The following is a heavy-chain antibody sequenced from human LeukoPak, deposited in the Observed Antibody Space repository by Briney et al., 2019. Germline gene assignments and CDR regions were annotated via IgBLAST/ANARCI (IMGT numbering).Heavy chain of an antibody. D-gene: IGHD6-19*01. V-gene: IGHV4-39*01. CDR3: ARPGGSGLYFDY. J-gene: IGHJ4*02. Sequence: PSETLSLTCTVSGGSISSSSYYWGWIRQPPGKGLEWIGSIYYSGSTYYNPSLKSRVTISVDTSKNQFSLKLSSVTAADTAAYYCARPGGSGLYFDYWGQGTLVAVSS. CDR1: GGSISSSSYY. CDR2: IYYSGST.